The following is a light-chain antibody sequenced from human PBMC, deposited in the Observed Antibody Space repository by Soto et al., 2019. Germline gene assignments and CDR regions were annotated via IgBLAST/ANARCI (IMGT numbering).Light chain of an antibody. V-gene: IGKV1-5*03. CDR3: QHYNSYSEA. Sequence: DIQMTQSPSTLSGSVGDRVTITCRASQTISSWLAWYQQKPGKAPKLLIYKASTLKSGVPSRFRGSGSGTECTVTISILQPDDFATYYCQHYNSYSEAFGQGTKVEL. CDR2: KAS. CDR1: QTISSW. J-gene: IGKJ1*01.